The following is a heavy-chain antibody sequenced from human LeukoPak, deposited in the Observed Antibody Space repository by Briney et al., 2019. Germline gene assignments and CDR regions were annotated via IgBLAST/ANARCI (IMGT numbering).Heavy chain of an antibody. CDR1: GGSISSGSYY. Sequence: SETLSLTCTVSGGSISSGSYYWSWIRQPAGKGLEWIGRIYTSGSTNYNPSLKSRVTISVDTSKNQFSLKLSSVTAADTAVYYCARDLPAGAAAGSYWYFDLWGRGTLVTVSS. V-gene: IGHV4-61*02. CDR3: ARDLPAGAAAGSYWYFDL. CDR2: IYTSGST. J-gene: IGHJ2*01. D-gene: IGHD6-13*01.